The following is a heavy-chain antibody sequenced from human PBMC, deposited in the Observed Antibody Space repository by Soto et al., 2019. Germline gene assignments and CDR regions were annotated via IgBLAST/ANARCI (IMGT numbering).Heavy chain of an antibody. CDR1: GFIFSNFW. Sequence: GGSLRLSCVASGFIFSNFWMGWVRQAPGKGLEWVAIINQDGSDKKYVDYVKGRFTISRDNAKNSLYLQMNSLRAEDTAVYYCARLRRSEPAGSYWGQGTLVTVSS. CDR3: ARLRRSEPAGSY. CDR2: INQDGSDK. V-gene: IGHV3-7*01. J-gene: IGHJ4*02. D-gene: IGHD6-13*01.